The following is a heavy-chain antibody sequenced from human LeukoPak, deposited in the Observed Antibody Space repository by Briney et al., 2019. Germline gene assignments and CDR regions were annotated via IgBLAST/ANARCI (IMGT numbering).Heavy chain of an antibody. CDR3: ARATTVAYYFDY. CDR2: INPNSGGT. CDR1: GYTFTGYY. J-gene: IGHJ4*02. D-gene: IGHD4-23*01. V-gene: IGHV1-2*02. Sequence: ASVKVSCKASGYTFTGYYMHWVRQAPGQGLEWMGWINPNSGGTNYAQKFQGRVTMTRDTSISTAYMELSRLRSDDTAVYYCARATTVAYYFDYWGQGTLVTVSS.